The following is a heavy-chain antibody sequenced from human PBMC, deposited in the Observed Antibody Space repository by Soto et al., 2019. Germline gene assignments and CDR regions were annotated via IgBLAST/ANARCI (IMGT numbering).Heavy chain of an antibody. CDR2: VYDSGGT. D-gene: IGHD2-15*01. CDR3: ARIQYCSGVSCYSDGAFDI. Sequence: SETLSLTCTVSGGSISSYYWSWFRQPPGKGLEWIGDVYDSGGTNYNPSLESRVTISVDKSKNQFSLKLSSVTAADTAVYYCARIQYCSGVSCYSDGAFDIWGQGTMVTVSS. V-gene: IGHV4-59*12. J-gene: IGHJ3*02. CDR1: GGSISSYY.